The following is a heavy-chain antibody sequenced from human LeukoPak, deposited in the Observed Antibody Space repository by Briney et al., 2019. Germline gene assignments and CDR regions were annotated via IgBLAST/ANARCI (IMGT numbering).Heavy chain of an antibody. Sequence: GGSLRLSCAASGFPFSSHNMNWVRQAPGKGLEWVSSIISSGSDMYYADSVKGRFTISRDNAKNSLYLQMNSLRAEDTAVYYCAREDSSGSYWGQGTLVTVSS. D-gene: IGHD3-22*01. CDR3: AREDSSGSY. V-gene: IGHV3-21*01. J-gene: IGHJ4*02. CDR1: GFPFSSHN. CDR2: IISSGSDM.